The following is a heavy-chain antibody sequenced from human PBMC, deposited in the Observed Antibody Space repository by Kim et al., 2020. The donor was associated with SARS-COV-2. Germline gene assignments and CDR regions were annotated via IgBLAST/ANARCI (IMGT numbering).Heavy chain of an antibody. J-gene: IGHJ4*02. CDR2: INTNTGNP. CDR3: ARDEYSSSSGYYGARSPFDY. Sequence: ASVKVSCKASGYTFTSYAMNWVRQAPGQGLEWMGWINTNTGNPTYAQGFTGRFVFSLDTSVSTAYLQISSLKAEDTAVYYCARDEYSSSSGYYGARSPFDYWGQGTLVTVSS. V-gene: IGHV7-4-1*02. D-gene: IGHD6-6*01. CDR1: GYTFTSYA.